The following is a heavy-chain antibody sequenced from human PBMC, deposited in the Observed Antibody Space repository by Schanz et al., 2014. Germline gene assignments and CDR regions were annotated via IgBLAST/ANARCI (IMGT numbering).Heavy chain of an antibody. CDR2: ISGSGGST. J-gene: IGHJ2*01. V-gene: IGHV3-23*04. CDR3: AKDAPYPFDL. CDR1: GFIFRSFG. Sequence: EVQLVESGGGLVQPGGSLRLSCATSGFIFRSFGIHWVRQAPGKGLEWVSAISGSGGSTYYADSVKGRFTISRDNSKNTLYLQMNSLRAEDTAVYYCAKDAPYPFDLWGRGTLITVSS.